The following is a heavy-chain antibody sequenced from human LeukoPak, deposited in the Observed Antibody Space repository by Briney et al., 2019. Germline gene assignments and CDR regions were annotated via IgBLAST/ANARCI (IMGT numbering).Heavy chain of an antibody. D-gene: IGHD5-18*01. CDR3: ARGYTAMSRNYYYGMDV. J-gene: IGHJ6*02. Sequence: PGGSLRLSCAASGFTVSSNYMNWVRQAPGKGLEWVSSISSSSSYIYYADSVKGRFTISRDNAKNSLYLQMNSLRAEDTAVYYCARGYTAMSRNYYYGMDVWGQGTTVTVSS. CDR2: ISSSSSYI. CDR1: GFTVSSNY. V-gene: IGHV3-21*01.